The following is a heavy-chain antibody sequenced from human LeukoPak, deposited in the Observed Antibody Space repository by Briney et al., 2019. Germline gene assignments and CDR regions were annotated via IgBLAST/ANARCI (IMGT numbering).Heavy chain of an antibody. CDR2: IYYSGST. CDR1: GGSISSYY. J-gene: IGHJ4*02. V-gene: IGHV4-59*01. Sequence: SETLSLTCTVSGGSISSYYWSWIRQPPGKGLEWIGYIYYSGSTNYNPSLKSRVTISVDTSKNQFSPKLSSVTAADTAVYYCARDPGGPRALFDYWGQGTLVTVSS. CDR3: ARDPGGPRALFDY. D-gene: IGHD3-10*01.